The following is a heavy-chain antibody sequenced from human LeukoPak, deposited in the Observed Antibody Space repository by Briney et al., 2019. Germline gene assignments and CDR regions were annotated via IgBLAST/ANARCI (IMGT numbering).Heavy chain of an antibody. J-gene: IGHJ6*04. CDR3: ATLRDIVVVATTPTDV. D-gene: IGHD2-2*01. Sequence: GGTLRLTCVASGFNFSPYAVHWVRQAPGTGLEWVAIISNDGTTESYTDSVKRRFTISRDNFKNTLYLQMNGLRLEDTAVYYGATLRDIVVVATTPTDVWGKGTTVIVSS. CDR2: ISNDGTTE. V-gene: IGHV3-30-3*01. CDR1: GFNFSPYA.